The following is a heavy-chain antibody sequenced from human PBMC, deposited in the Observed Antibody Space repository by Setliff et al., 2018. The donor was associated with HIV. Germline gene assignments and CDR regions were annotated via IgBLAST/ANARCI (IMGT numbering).Heavy chain of an antibody. J-gene: IGHJ5*02. CDR2: IYYSGST. CDR3: ARDWRNTAMVRDWFDP. Sequence: SETLSLTGPVSGGSISSRSYYWGWIRQPPGKGLEWIGSIYYSGSTSYNPSLKSRVTISVDTSKNQFSLKLSSGTAADTAIYYCARDWRNTAMVRDWFDPRGQGTRVTVSS. D-gene: IGHD5-18*01. CDR1: GGSISSRSYY. V-gene: IGHV4-39*07.